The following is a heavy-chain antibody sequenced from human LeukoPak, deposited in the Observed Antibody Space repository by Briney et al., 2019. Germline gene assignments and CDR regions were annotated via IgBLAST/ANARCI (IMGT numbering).Heavy chain of an antibody. Sequence: GGSLRLSCAASGLTFSSYAMSWVRQAPGKGLEWVSAIDGSGHSTYYSDSVKGRFTISRDNSRKTLYLQMNSLRAEDTAVYCCAKPATGLVYDYWGQGTLVTVSS. J-gene: IGHJ4*02. CDR1: GLTFSSYA. CDR2: IDGSGHST. D-gene: IGHD6-19*01. CDR3: AKPATGLVYDY. V-gene: IGHV3-23*01.